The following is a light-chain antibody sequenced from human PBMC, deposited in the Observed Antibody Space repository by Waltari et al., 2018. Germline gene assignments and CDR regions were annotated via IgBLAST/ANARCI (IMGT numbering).Light chain of an antibody. J-gene: IGLJ3*02. V-gene: IGLV2-23*01. CDR3: CSYGGSSSNWV. Sequence: QSALTQPASVSGSPGQSITISCTGTSSDVGSYNIVSWYQHHPGKAPQLMIYEGSKRPSGVSNRFSGSKSDNMASLTISGLQAEDEADYYCCSYGGSSSNWVFGGGTKLTVL. CDR2: EGS. CDR1: SSDVGSYNI.